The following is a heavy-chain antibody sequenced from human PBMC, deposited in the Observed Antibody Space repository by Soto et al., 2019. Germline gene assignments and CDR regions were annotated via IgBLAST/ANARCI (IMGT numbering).Heavy chain of an antibody. D-gene: IGHD1-26*01. CDR2: INPNSGDT. J-gene: IGHJ6*02. Sequence: ASVKVSCKASGYTFTGYYVHWVRQAPGQGLAGMGWINPNSGDTYLSQRFQGRVTMNRDTSIGTAYMELRGLTSHDTAGYYCAKGGAIVAAGTRVYIYHAMEVWGRGSTVSVSS. CDR3: AKGGAIVAAGTRVYIYHAMEV. CDR1: GYTFTGYY. V-gene: IGHV1-2*02.